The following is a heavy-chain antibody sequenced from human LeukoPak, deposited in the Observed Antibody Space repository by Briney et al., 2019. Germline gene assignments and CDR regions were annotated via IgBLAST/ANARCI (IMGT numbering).Heavy chain of an antibody. D-gene: IGHD6-13*01. CDR2: IYYSGST. CDR1: GGSLNDYY. Sequence: SETLSLTCTVSGGSLNDYYWSWIRQPPGKGLEWIGYIYYSGSTNYNPSLKSRVTISVDTSKNQFSLKLSSVTAADTAVYYCARDREQQLVTWGQGTLVTVSS. J-gene: IGHJ4*02. V-gene: IGHV4-59*12. CDR3: ARDREQQLVT.